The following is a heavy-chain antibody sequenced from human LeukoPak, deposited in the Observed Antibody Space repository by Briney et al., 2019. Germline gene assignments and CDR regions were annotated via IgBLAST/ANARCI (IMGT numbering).Heavy chain of an antibody. Sequence: GGSLRLSCAASGFTVSSNYMSWVRQAPGKGLEWVSVIYSGGSTYYADSVKGRFTISRDNSKNTLYLQMNSLRVEDTAMYYCARDCYFDSCYWGQGTLVTVSS. J-gene: IGHJ4*02. CDR2: IYSGGST. V-gene: IGHV3-53*01. CDR1: GFTVSSNY. D-gene: IGHD2-15*01. CDR3: ARDCYFDSCY.